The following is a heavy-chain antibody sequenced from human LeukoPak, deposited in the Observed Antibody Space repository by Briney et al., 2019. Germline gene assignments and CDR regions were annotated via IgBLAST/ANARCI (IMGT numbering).Heavy chain of an antibody. D-gene: IGHD1-7*01. CDR1: GYTFTSYG. Sequence: GASVKVSCKASGYTFTSYGISWVRQAPGQGLEWMGRISAYNGNTNYAQKLQGRVTMTTDTSTSTAYMELRSLRSDDTAVYYCAKEGTTHLPYYYYGMDVWGQGTTVTVSS. CDR2: ISAYNGNT. V-gene: IGHV1-18*01. J-gene: IGHJ6*02. CDR3: AKEGTTHLPYYYYGMDV.